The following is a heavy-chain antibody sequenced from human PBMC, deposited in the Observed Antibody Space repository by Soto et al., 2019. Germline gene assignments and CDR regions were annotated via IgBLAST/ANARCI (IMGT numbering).Heavy chain of an antibody. CDR2: INPSGGST. CDR1: GYTFTSYY. Sequence: GASGKVSCKASGYTFTSYYMHCVRQAPGQVLEWMGIINPSGGSTSYAQKFQGRVTMTRDTSTSTVYMELSSLRSEDTAVYYCAREGEGILRFLEWSRPAHGMDVWGQGTTVTVSS. J-gene: IGHJ6*02. CDR3: AREGEGILRFLEWSRPAHGMDV. V-gene: IGHV1-46*01. D-gene: IGHD3-3*01.